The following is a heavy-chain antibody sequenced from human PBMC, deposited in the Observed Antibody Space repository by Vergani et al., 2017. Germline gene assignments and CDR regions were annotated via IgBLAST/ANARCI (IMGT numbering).Heavy chain of an antibody. CDR1: GGSISSYY. CDR2: IYYSGST. CDR3: AREYGSGSYYNAGAFDI. D-gene: IGHD3-10*01. Sequence: QVQLQESGPGLVKPSETLSLTCTVSGGSISSYYWSWIRQPPGKGLEWIGCIYYSGSTNYNPSLKSRVTISVDTSKNQFSLKLSSVTAADTAVYYCAREYGSGSYYNAGAFDIWGQGTMVTVSS. V-gene: IGHV4-59*01. J-gene: IGHJ3*02.